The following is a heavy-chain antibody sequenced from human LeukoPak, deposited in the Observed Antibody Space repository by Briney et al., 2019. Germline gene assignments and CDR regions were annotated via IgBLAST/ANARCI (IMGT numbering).Heavy chain of an antibody. CDR2: INSDGSDI. CDR1: GFTLRNYW. CDR3: AKGIGSSGYYPFDY. D-gene: IGHD3-22*01. J-gene: IGHJ4*02. Sequence: GGSLRLSCAASGFTLRNYWMHWVCQAPGKGLVWVARINSDGSDIRYANSVKGRFAISRDNARNTLYLQMNSLRAEDTAVYYCAKGIGSSGYYPFDYWGRGTLVTVSP. V-gene: IGHV3-74*01.